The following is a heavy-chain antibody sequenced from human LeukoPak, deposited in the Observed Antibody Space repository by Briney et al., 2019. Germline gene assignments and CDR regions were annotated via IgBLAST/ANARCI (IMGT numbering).Heavy chain of an antibody. CDR2: IYSGGNT. D-gene: IGHD3-10*01. CDR1: GFTVSSNY. Sequence: GGSLRLSCTVSGFTVSSNYMAWVRQAPGKGLEWVSVIYSGGNTFYADSVKGRFIISRDNANNTLFLQMNSLRAEDTAVYYCARGRVYFFGSGSLEYWGQGTLVTVSS. V-gene: IGHV3-66*01. CDR3: ARGRVYFFGSGSLEY. J-gene: IGHJ4*02.